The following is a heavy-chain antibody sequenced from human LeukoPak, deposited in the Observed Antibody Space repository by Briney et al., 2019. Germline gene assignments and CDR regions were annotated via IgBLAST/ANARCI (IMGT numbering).Heavy chain of an antibody. CDR3: ARGYGSSGYYAFYYFDY. CDR2: IIPILGTA. D-gene: IGHD3-22*01. Sequence: SVKVSCKASGGTFNSYGIIWVRQAPGQGLEWMGGIIPILGTANYAQKFQGRVTMTTDTSTSTAYMELRSLRSDDTAVYYCARGYGSSGYYAFYYFDYWGQGTLVTVSS. J-gene: IGHJ4*02. CDR1: GGTFNSYG. V-gene: IGHV1-69*10.